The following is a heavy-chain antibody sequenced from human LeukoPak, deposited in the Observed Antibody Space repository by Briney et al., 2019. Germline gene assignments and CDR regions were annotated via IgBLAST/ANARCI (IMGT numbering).Heavy chain of an antibody. CDR1: GFTVSSNY. CDR3: ARDRGSYPHYMDV. J-gene: IGHJ6*03. D-gene: IGHD1-26*01. CDR2: IYSGGST. V-gene: IGHV3-66*02. Sequence: GGSLRLSCAASGFTVSSNYMSWVRQAPGKGLEWVSVIYSGGSTYYADSVKGRFTISRDNSKNTLYLQMNSLRAEDTAVYYRARDRGSYPHYMDVWGKGTTVTVSS.